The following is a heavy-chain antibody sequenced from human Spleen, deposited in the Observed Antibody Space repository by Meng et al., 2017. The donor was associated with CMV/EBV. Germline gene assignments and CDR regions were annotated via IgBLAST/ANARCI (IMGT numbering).Heavy chain of an antibody. J-gene: IGHJ6*02. CDR2: IYSGGTT. Sequence: GGSLRLSCAASGFTVSSNYMSWVRQAPGKGLEWVSVIYSGGTTYYSDSVKGRFTISRDNSKNTLYLQMNSLRAEDTAVYYCSRDSRGGLFGEISYYYYGMDVWGQGTTVTVSS. CDR3: SRDSRGGLFGEISYYYYGMDV. D-gene: IGHD3-10*02. CDR1: GFTVSSNY. V-gene: IGHV3-53*01.